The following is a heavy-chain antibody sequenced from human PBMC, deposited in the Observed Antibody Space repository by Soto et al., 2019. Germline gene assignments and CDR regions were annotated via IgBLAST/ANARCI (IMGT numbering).Heavy chain of an antibody. V-gene: IGHV3-23*01. CDR3: AKDIVVVVAAIQFVVGAFDI. J-gene: IGHJ3*02. Sequence: HPGGSLRLSCAASGFTFSSYAMSWVRQAPGKGLEWVSVISGSGGSTYHADSVKGRFTISRDNSKNTLYLQMNSLRAEDTAVYYCAKDIVVVVAAIQFVVGAFDIWGQGTMVTVSS. CDR1: GFTFSSYA. CDR2: ISGSGGST. D-gene: IGHD2-15*01.